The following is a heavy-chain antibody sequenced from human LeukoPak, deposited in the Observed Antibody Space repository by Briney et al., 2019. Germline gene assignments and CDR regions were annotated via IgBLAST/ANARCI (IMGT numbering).Heavy chain of an antibody. CDR2: ISSNGGST. V-gene: IGHV3-64D*06. D-gene: IGHD6-19*01. CDR1: GFTFSSYA. J-gene: IGHJ4*02. Sequence: GRSLKLSCAASGFTFSSYAMHWVRQAPGKGLEYVSAISSNGGSTYYADSVKGRFTISRDNSKNTLYLQMSSLRAEDTAVYYCVKDSSGWSYDYWGQGTLVTVSS. CDR3: VKDSSGWSYDY.